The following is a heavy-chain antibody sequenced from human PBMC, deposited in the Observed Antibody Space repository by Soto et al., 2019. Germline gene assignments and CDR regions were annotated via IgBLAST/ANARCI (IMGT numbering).Heavy chain of an antibody. CDR1: GFTFSGSA. CDR2: IRSKTNSFAT. J-gene: IGHJ4*02. V-gene: IGHV3-73*02. CDR3: SRTVVGSTGDY. Sequence: EVQLVESGGGLVQPGGSLKLSCAASGFTFSGSAIHWVRQASGKGLEWVGRIRSKTNSFATAYAASVNGRFTISRDDSKNTAYLKMNSLKTEDTAVYYCSRTVVGSTGDYWGQGTLVTVSS. D-gene: IGHD1-26*01.